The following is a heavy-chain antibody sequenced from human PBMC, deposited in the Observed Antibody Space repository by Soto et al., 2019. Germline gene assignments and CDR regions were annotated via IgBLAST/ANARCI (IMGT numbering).Heavy chain of an antibody. CDR2: ISGGGGGT. CDR3: AKDNTASGNSYNPFDY. D-gene: IGHD3-10*01. V-gene: IGHV3-23*01. Sequence: EVQLLESGGDLVQTGGSLRLSCAASGFTFSSYAMSWVRQAPGKGLEWVSGISGGGGGTHYADSVKGRFTISRDNSKNTLYLQLNSLRAEDTAVYYCAKDNTASGNSYNPFDYWGQGTLVTVSS. CDR1: GFTFSSYA. J-gene: IGHJ4*02.